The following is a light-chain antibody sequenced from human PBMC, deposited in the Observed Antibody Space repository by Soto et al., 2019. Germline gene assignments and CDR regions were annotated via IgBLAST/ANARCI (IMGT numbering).Light chain of an antibody. Sequence: QAVVTQPPSVSGAPGQRVTISCTGSRSNIGAGYDVHWYQQLPGTAPKLLIYATINRPSGVPDRFSASRSGTSASLAITGLQAEDEADYYCQSYDSSLSVLYVFGTGTKLTVL. CDR2: ATI. V-gene: IGLV1-40*01. CDR3: QSYDSSLSVLYV. J-gene: IGLJ1*01. CDR1: RSNIGAGYD.